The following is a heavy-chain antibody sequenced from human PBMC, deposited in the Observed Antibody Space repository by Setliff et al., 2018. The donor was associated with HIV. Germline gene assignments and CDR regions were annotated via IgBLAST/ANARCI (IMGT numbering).Heavy chain of an antibody. J-gene: IGHJ3*02. V-gene: IGHV4-34*10. CDR2: INHRGST. D-gene: IGHD2-2*01. CDR1: SGSFSGYR. Sequence: PSETLSLTCAVYSGSFSGYRWTWIRQPPGKGLEWIGEINHRGSTTYNPSLKSRVTMSVDTSKNQFSLSLRSVTAADTAVYHCARFKPPYCSSRNCYWGAFDIWGQGAMVTVSS. CDR3: ARFKPPYCSSRNCYWGAFDI.